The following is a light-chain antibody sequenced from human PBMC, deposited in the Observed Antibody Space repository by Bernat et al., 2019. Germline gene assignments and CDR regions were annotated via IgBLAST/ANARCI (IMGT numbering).Light chain of an antibody. J-gene: IGLJ2*01. Sequence: QSVLTQPPSVSAAPGQKVTISCSGSSSNIGSNYVSWYQQLPGTAPKLLIYDSNERFSGIPDRFSASKSGTSVTLGITGLQTGDEADYYCGSWDDSLSSMIFGGGTKLTVL. CDR1: SSNIGSNY. CDR3: GSWDDSLSSMI. V-gene: IGLV1-51*01. CDR2: DSN.